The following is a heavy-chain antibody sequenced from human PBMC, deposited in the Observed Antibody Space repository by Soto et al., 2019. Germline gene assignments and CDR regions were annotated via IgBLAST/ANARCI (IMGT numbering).Heavy chain of an antibody. D-gene: IGHD6-19*01. J-gene: IGHJ4*02. Sequence: SLTCAVYGGSFSGYYWSWIRQPPGKGLEWIGEINHSGSTNYNPSLKSRVTISVDTSKNQFSLKLSSVTAADTAVYYCARGMQYYFDYWGQGTLVTVSS. CDR2: INHSGST. V-gene: IGHV4-34*01. CDR3: ARGMQYYFDY. CDR1: GGSFSGYY.